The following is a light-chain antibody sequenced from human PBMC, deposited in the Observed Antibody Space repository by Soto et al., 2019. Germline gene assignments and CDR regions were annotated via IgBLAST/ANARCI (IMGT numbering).Light chain of an antibody. J-gene: IGKJ1*01. CDR1: QNVNRN. Sequence: IVMTQSPATLSLSPGERATLSCRASQNVNRNLAWYQQRPGQAPRLLVYRASTTATGIPDRFTDSGSGTEFTLTISSLQSEDVAVYYCQQYNNWPPWTFGQGTKVEIK. V-gene: IGKV3-15*01. CDR3: QQYNNWPPWT. CDR2: RAS.